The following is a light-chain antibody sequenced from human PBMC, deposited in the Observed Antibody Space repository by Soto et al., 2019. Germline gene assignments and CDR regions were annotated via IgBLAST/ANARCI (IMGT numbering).Light chain of an antibody. CDR3: QQYSDSPLT. J-gene: IGKJ4*01. CDR2: GAS. CDR1: QTVSTNY. Sequence: EIVLTQSPGTLSLSPGERATLSCRASQTVSTNYLAWFQHKPGQAPRLLIYGASSRATGIPDRFSGSGSGTHFTLTINRLEPEDFAVYFCQQYSDSPLTFGGGTKVHIK. V-gene: IGKV3-20*01.